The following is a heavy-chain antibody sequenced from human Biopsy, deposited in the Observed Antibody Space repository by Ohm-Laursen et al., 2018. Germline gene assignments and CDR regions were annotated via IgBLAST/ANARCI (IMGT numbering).Heavy chain of an antibody. CDR1: GFPFSNFW. V-gene: IGHV3-23*01. CDR3: AKDRGYYYDRSVYYYFDY. D-gene: IGHD3-22*01. Sequence: SLRLSCAASGFPFSNFWMAWVRQAPGKGLEWVSAITSSGDTTYYSDSVKGRFTISRDSSKNTLHLQMNSLRAEDTAVYYCAKDRGYYYDRSVYYYFDYWGQGTLVTVSS. J-gene: IGHJ4*02. CDR2: ITSSGDTT.